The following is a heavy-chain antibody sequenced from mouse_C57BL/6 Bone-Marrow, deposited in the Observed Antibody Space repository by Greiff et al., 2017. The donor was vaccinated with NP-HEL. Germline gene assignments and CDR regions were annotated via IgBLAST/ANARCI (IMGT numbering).Heavy chain of an antibody. Sequence: EVQLQESGPGLVKPSQSLSLTCSVTGYSITSGYYWNWIRQFPGNKPEWMGYISYDGSNNYNPSLKNRISITRDTSKNQFFLKLNSVTTEDTATYYCARSKRSYFDYWGQGTTLTVSS. CDR1: GYSITSGYY. CDR3: ARSKRSYFDY. V-gene: IGHV3-6*01. J-gene: IGHJ2*01. CDR2: ISYDGSN. D-gene: IGHD2-5*01.